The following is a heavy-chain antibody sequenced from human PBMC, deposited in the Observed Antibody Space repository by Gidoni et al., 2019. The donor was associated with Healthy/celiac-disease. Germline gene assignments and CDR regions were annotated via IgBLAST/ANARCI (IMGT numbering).Heavy chain of an antibody. J-gene: IGHJ3*02. D-gene: IGHD1-26*01. Sequence: GKGLEWVSAISGSGGSTYYGDSVKGRFTISRDNSKNTLYLQMNSLRAEETAVYYCAKDLFRQWEPLGRYAFDIWGQGTMVTVSS. CDR3: AKDLFRQWEPLGRYAFDI. V-gene: IGHV3-23*01. CDR2: ISGSGGST.